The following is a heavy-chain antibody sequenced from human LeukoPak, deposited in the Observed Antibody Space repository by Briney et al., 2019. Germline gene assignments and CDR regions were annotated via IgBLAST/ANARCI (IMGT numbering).Heavy chain of an antibody. J-gene: IGHJ4*02. CDR2: IRYDGSNK. Sequence: GSLRLSCAASGFTFSSYGMHWVRQAPGKGLEWVAFIRYDGSNKYYADSVKGRFTISRDNSKNTLYLQMNSLRAEDTAVYYCAKRSGYDYGYFDYWGQGTLVTVSS. D-gene: IGHD5-12*01. CDR3: AKRSGYDYGYFDY. V-gene: IGHV3-30*02. CDR1: GFTFSSYG.